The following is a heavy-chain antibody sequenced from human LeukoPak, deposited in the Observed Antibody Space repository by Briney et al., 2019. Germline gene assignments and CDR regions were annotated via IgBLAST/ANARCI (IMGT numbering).Heavy chain of an antibody. CDR1: GYTFTSYG. V-gene: IGHV1-69*13. Sequence: GASVKVSCKASGYTFTSYGISWVRQAPGQGLEWMGGIIPIFGTANYAQKFQGRVTITADESTSTAYMELSSLRSEDAAVYYCASPSDSNEYWGQGTLVTVSS. J-gene: IGHJ4*02. D-gene: IGHD4-11*01. CDR3: ASPSDSNEY. CDR2: IIPIFGTA.